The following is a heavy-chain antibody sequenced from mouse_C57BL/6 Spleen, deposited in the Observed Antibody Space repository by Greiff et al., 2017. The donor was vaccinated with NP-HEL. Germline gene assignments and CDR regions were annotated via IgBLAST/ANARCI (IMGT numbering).Heavy chain of an antibody. Sequence: VHLVESGAELVKPGASVKLSCKASGYTFTSYWMHWVKQRPGRGLEWIGRIDPNSGGTKYNEKFKSKATLTVDKPSSTAYMQLSSLTSEDSAVYYCARDYGSSGPYWYFDVWGTGTTVTVSS. CDR2: IDPNSGGT. J-gene: IGHJ1*03. D-gene: IGHD1-1*01. CDR3: ARDYGSSGPYWYFDV. V-gene: IGHV1-72*01. CDR1: GYTFTSYW.